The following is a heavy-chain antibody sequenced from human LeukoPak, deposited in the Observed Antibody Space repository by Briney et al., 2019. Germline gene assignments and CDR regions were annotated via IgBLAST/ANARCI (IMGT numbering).Heavy chain of an antibody. V-gene: IGHV3-9*01. D-gene: IGHD3-22*01. Sequence: GGSLRLSCVASGFTFDDYVMHWVRQVPGKGLEWVSGISWNSGNIGYGDSVKGRFTVSRDNAKNSLYLQMNSLRTEDTALYYCAGGYYRYWGQGTLVTVSS. J-gene: IGHJ4*02. CDR2: ISWNSGNI. CDR1: GFTFDDYV. CDR3: AGGYYRY.